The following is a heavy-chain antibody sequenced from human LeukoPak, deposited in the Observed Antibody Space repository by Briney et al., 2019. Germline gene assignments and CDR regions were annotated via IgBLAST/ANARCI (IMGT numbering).Heavy chain of an antibody. V-gene: IGHV5-10-1*01. Sequence: PGESLKISCKGSGYSFTSYWISWVRQMPGKGLEWMGRIDPSDSYTNYSPSFQGHVTISADKSISTAYLQWSRLKASDTAMYYCARNDLMAAVPPWPWGEGTLVTVSS. CDR3: ARNDLMAAVPPWP. J-gene: IGHJ4*02. D-gene: IGHD1-1*01. CDR2: IDPSDSYT. CDR1: GYSFTSYW.